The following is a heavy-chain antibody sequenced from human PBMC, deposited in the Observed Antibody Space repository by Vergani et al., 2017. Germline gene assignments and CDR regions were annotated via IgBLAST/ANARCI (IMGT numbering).Heavy chain of an antibody. V-gene: IGHV1-18*01. CDR2: ISAYNGNT. CDR3: ARDGGGFYDSTMGY. Sequence: QVQLVQSGAEVKKPGSSVKVSCKASGGTFSSYAISWVRQAPGQGLEWMGWISAYNGNTNYAQKLQGRVTMTTDTSTSTAYMELSRLRSDDTAVYYCARDGGGFYDSTMGYWGQGTLVTVSS. J-gene: IGHJ4*02. CDR1: GGTFSSYA. D-gene: IGHD3-3*01.